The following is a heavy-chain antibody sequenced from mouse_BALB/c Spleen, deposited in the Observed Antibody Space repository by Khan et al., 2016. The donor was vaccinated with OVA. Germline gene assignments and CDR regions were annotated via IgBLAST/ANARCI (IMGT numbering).Heavy chain of an antibody. CDR2: IRWKSNNYAT. CDR3: THECDIAY. J-gene: IGHJ2*01. V-gene: IGHV6-6*02. Sequence: EVKLVESGGGLVQPGGSMKLSCVASGFTFSNYWMNWVRQSPEKGLEWVAGIRWKSNNYATHYAESVKGRFTISRDDSKTRVYLQMNNLRAEDTGIDYCTHECDIAYWGQGTTLTVSS. CDR1: GFTFSNYW.